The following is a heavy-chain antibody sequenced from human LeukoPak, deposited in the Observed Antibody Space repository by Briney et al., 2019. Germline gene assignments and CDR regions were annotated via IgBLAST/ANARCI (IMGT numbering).Heavy chain of an antibody. CDR3: APPPYSTYYYYGMDV. J-gene: IGHJ6*02. Sequence: GGSLRLSCAASGFTFSSYAMSWVRQAPGKGLEWVSAISGSGVATYYADSVKGRFTISRDNSKNTLYLQMNSLRAEDTAVYYCAPPPYSTYYYYGMDVWGQGTTVTVSS. V-gene: IGHV3-23*01. CDR2: ISGSGVAT. CDR1: GFTFSSYA. D-gene: IGHD2/OR15-2a*01.